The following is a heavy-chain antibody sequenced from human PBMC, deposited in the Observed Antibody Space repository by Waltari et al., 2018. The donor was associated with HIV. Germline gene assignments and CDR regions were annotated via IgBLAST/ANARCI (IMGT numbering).Heavy chain of an antibody. D-gene: IGHD6-19*01. V-gene: IGHV4-39*01. J-gene: IGHJ4*02. CDR2: IYYSGSP. Sequence: QLQLPESGPGLVKPSETLSLSCPVSGGSIRSTSYYLGCTRQPPGKGLEWIGSIYYSGSPYYNPSLKSRVTISVDTSKNQFSLKLSSVTAADTAVYYCARLRGSVAGLPGGFYFDYWGQGTLVTVSS. CDR3: ARLRGSVAGLPGGFYFDY. CDR1: GGSIRSTSYY.